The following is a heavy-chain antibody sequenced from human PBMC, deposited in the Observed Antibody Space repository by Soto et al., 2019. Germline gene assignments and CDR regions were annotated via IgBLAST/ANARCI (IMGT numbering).Heavy chain of an antibody. CDR2: IIPIFGTA. CDR1: GGTFSSYS. J-gene: IGHJ4*02. V-gene: IGHV1-69*01. Sequence: QVQLVQSGAEVKKPGSSVKVSCKASGGTFSSYSINWVRQAPGQGLEWMGEIIPIFGTANYAQKCQGRVTITADESQITAYMELSSLRSEDTAVYYCARDGGRHSGGIDYCGQGTLVPVYS. D-gene: IGHD1-26*01. CDR3: ARDGGRHSGGIDY.